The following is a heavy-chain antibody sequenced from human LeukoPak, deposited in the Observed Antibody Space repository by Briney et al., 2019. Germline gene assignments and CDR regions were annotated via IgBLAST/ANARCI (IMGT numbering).Heavy chain of an antibody. CDR3: LLGGYSSGWYGY. CDR1: GDTFTGSY. D-gene: IGHD6-19*01. J-gene: IGHJ4*02. Sequence: ASVKVSCKASGDTFTGSYIHWVPQAPGEGVEWMGWINPNSGGTNYAQKFQGRVTMTRDTSISTAYMELSRRRSADTAVYYCLLGGYSSGWYGYWGQGTLVTVSS. CDR2: INPNSGGT. V-gene: IGHV1-2*02.